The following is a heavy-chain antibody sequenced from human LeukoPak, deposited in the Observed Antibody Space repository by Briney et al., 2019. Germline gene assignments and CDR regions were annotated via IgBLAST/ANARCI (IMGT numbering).Heavy chain of an antibody. CDR2: IYTSGST. Sequence: PSETLSLTCTVSGVSISSSSYSWGWIRQPPGKGLEWIGRIYTSGSTNYTPSLKSRVTISVDTSKNQFSLKLSSVTAADTAVYYCARDFQAYGSGSYYKLAYYYFDYWGQGTLVTVSS. D-gene: IGHD3-10*01. V-gene: IGHV4-39*07. CDR3: ARDFQAYGSGSYYKLAYYYFDY. CDR1: GVSISSSSYS. J-gene: IGHJ4*02.